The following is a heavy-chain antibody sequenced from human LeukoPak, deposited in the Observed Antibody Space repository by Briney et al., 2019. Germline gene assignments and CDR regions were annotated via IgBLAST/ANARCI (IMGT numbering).Heavy chain of an antibody. CDR2: VNTNTGVT. CDR1: GHTFTGYY. J-gene: IGHJ2*01. D-gene: IGHD3/OR15-3a*01. CDR3: ERDSGGTDAVFPRLDYYSDL. V-gene: IGHV1-2*02. Sequence: GASVKVSCKTSGHTFTGYYLHWVRQAPGPGLEWMGWVNTNTGVTMYAQAVPGRVTMTRYTAISTAYLDLRRMRHDATAIADYERDSGGTDAVFPRLDYYSDLWGRGTLVTVSS.